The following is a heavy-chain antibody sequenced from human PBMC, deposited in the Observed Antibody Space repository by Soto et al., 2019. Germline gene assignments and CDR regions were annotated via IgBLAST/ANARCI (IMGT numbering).Heavy chain of an antibody. CDR2: INPNSGNI. CDR3: ARGRASGSYYLLDY. V-gene: IGHV1-8*01. CDR1: GNTFTSYD. J-gene: IGHJ4*02. Sequence: ASVKVSCKASGNTFTSYDINWVRQATGHGLEWMGWINPNSGNIGYAQKFQGRVTMTRDTAIRTAYMEVSRLRSDDTAVYYCARGRASGSYYLLDYWGQGTLVTVS. D-gene: IGHD3-10*01.